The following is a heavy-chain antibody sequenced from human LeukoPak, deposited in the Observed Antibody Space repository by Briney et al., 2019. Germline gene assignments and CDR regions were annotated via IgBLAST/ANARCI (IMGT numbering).Heavy chain of an antibody. CDR3: ARGWQQWLDNNWFDP. Sequence: ASVKVSCKASGYTFTGHYIHWVRQAPGQGLEWMGWINPNSGGTKYAQKFQGRVTMTRDTPISTAYMDLSRLTSDDTAVYYCARGWQQWLDNNWFDPWGQGTLVTVSS. D-gene: IGHD6-19*01. V-gene: IGHV1-2*02. J-gene: IGHJ5*02. CDR2: INPNSGGT. CDR1: GYTFTGHY.